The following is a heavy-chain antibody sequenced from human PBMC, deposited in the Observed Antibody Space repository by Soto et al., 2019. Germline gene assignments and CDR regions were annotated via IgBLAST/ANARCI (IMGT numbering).Heavy chain of an antibody. CDR3: AKVAPGFKHPNWFDP. J-gene: IGHJ5*02. V-gene: IGHV3-23*01. CDR1: GFTFSSYA. CDR2: ISGSGGST. Sequence: EVQLLESGGGLVQPGGSLRLFCAASGFTFSSYAMSWVRQAPGKGLEWVSAISGSGGSTYYADSVKGRFTISRDNSQNTPSLQMNSLRAEDTAVYYCAKVAPGFKHPNWFDPWGQGTLGTVSS.